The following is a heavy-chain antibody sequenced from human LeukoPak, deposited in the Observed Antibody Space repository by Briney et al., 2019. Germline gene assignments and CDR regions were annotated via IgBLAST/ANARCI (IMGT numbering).Heavy chain of an antibody. D-gene: IGHD3-22*01. V-gene: IGHV1-18*01. CDR2: SSAYNGNT. CDR3: ARDIGYYDSSGYGY. J-gene: IGHJ4*02. CDR1: GYTFTSCG. Sequence: GASVKVSCKASGYTFTSCGVSWVRQAPGQGLEWMGWSSAYNGNTNYAQKLQGRVTMTTDTSTSTAYMELRSLRSDDTAVYYCARDIGYYDSSGYGYWGQGTLVTVSS.